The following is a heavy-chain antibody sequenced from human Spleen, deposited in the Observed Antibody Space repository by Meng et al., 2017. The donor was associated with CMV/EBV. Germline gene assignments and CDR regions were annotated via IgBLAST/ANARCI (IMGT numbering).Heavy chain of an antibody. CDR2: INHSRST. Sequence: SETLSLTCAVYGESFSGFSWTWIRQSPGKGLEWIGEINHSRSTNYNPPLKTRVTISVDTSKSQFSLRLSSLTAADTAVYYCARHLIAAAGTGWFDPWGQGTLVTVSS. CDR3: ARHLIAAAGTGWFDP. J-gene: IGHJ5*02. V-gene: IGHV4-34*01. D-gene: IGHD6-13*01. CDR1: GESFSGFS.